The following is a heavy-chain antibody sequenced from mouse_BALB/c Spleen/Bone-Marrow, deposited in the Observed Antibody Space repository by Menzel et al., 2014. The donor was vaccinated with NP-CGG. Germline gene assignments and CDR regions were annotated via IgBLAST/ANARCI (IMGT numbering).Heavy chain of an antibody. CDR1: GYSFTIYW. Sequence: VQLQQSGTVLARPGASVKMSCTASGYSFTIYWMHWVKQRPGPGLAWIGAIYPGNSDTSYNQKFKGKAKLTAVTSASTAYMELSSLTNEDPAVNDCTRFGSTYDWYYDVWGAGPTVHDSS. J-gene: IGHJ1*01. V-gene: IGHV1-5*01. D-gene: IGHD1-1*01. CDR2: IYPGNSDT. CDR3: TRFGSTYDWYYDV.